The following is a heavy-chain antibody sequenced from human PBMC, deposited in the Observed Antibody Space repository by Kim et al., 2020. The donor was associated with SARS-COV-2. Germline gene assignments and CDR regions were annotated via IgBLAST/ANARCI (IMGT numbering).Heavy chain of an antibody. CDR2: SGST. D-gene: IGHD1-1*01. CDR3: ARAAGMGL. J-gene: IGHJ4*02. V-gene: IGHV4-39*07. Sequence: SGSTYYNPSLKSRVRISVATSRNQFSLKLSAVTAAGTAVYYCARAAGMGLWGQGTLVTVSS.